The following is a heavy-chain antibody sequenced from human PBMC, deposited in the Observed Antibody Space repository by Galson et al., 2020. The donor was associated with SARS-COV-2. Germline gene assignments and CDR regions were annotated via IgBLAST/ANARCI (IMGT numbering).Heavy chain of an antibody. CDR3: ARLEYYYDSSGYYYYYYMDV. J-gene: IGHJ6*03. CDR2: IYPGDSDT. CDR1: GYSFTSYW. V-gene: IGHV5-51*01. D-gene: IGHD3-22*01. Sequence: GESLKISCKGSGYSFTSYWIGWVRQMPGKGLEWMGIIYPGDSDTRYSPSFQGQVTISADKSISTAYLQWSSLKASDTAMYYCARLEYYYDSSGYYYYYYMDVWGKGTTVTVSS.